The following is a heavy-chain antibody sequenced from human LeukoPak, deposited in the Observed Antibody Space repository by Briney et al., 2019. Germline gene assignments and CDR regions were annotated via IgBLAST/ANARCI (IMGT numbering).Heavy chain of an antibody. Sequence: GGSLRLSCAASGFTFSSYAMHWVRQAPGKGLEWVAVISYDGSNKYYADSVKGRFTISRDNSKNTLYLQMNSLRAEDTAVYYCAKEGGDIVVVVAAAYYYFDYWGQGTLVTVSS. CDR2: ISYDGSNK. V-gene: IGHV3-30*04. CDR1: GFTFSSYA. CDR3: AKEGGDIVVVVAAAYYYFDY. J-gene: IGHJ4*02. D-gene: IGHD2-15*01.